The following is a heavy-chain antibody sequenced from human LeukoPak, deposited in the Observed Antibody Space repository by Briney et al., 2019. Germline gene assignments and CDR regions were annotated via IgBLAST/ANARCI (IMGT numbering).Heavy chain of an antibody. D-gene: IGHD3-10*01. Sequence: GASVKVSCKASGYTFTRYYMHWVRQAPGQGLEWMGRINTNSGGTNYEQKFQGRVTMTSDTSISTAYMELSRLRSDDTAVYYCARRGFGDQGRPKAFDIWGQGTMVTVSS. CDR2: INTNSGGT. CDR1: GYTFTRYY. CDR3: ARRGFGDQGRPKAFDI. J-gene: IGHJ3*02. V-gene: IGHV1-2*06.